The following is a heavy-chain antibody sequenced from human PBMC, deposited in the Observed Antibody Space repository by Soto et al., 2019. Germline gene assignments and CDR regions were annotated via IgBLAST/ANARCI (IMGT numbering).Heavy chain of an antibody. Sequence: QVQLVQSGAEVKKPGSSVKVPCKASGGTFSSYAISWVRQAPGQGLEWMGGIIPIFGTANYAQKFQGRVTITADESTSTAYMELSSLRSEDTAVYYCARDRSSWRAQYYFDYWGQGTLVTVSS. CDR1: GGTFSSYA. CDR2: IIPIFGTA. V-gene: IGHV1-69*01. D-gene: IGHD6-13*01. J-gene: IGHJ4*02. CDR3: ARDRSSWRAQYYFDY.